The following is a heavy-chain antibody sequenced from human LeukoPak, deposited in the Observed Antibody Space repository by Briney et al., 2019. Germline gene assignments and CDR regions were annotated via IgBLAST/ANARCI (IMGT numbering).Heavy chain of an antibody. CDR2: INPNSGGT. V-gene: IGHV1-2*02. CDR3: ASSIAVAAPTDY. Sequence: ASVKVSFKASGYTFTGYYMHWVRQAPGQGLEWMGWINPNSGGTNYAQKFQGRVTMTRDTSISTAYMELSRLRSDDTAVYYCASSIAVAAPTDYWGQGTLVTVSS. CDR1: GYTFTGYY. D-gene: IGHD6-19*01. J-gene: IGHJ4*02.